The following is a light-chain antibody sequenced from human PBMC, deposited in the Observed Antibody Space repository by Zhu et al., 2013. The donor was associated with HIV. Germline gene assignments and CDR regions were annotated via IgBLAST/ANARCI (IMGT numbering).Light chain of an antibody. V-gene: IGKV3-11*01. CDR1: QSIRSY. CDR2: DVS. CDR3: QRFGSSVTWT. Sequence: EILLTQSPATLSLSPGERATLSCRASQSIRSYVAWYQQKPGQAPRLLIYDVSERAPGVPARFSGSGSGTDFTLTITGLEPEDFGMYFCQRFGSSVTWTFGQGTKLEIK. J-gene: IGKJ1*01.